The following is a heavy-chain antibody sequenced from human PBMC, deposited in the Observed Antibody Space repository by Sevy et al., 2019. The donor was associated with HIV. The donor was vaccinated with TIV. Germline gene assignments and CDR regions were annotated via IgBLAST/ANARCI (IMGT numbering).Heavy chain of an antibody. CDR2: ISYDGSNK. Sequence: GGSLRLSCAASGFTFSSYAMHWVRQAPGKGLEWVAVISYDGSNKYYAYSVKGRFTISRDNSKNTLYLQMNSLRAEDTAVYYCARDSNYYDSSGYYRGAAFDIWGQGTMVTVSS. V-gene: IGHV3-30-3*01. J-gene: IGHJ3*02. CDR1: GFTFSSYA. CDR3: ARDSNYYDSSGYYRGAAFDI. D-gene: IGHD3-22*01.